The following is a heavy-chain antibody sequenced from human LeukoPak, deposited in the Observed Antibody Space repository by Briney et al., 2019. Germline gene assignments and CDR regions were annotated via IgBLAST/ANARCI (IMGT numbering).Heavy chain of an antibody. CDR2: INHSGST. Sequence: SETLSLTCAVYGGSFSGYYWSWIRHPPGKGLEWIGEINHSGSTNYNPSLKSRVTISVDTSKNQFSLKLSSVTAADTAVYYCARAYFSSWYMNWFDPWGQGTLVTVSS. CDR1: GGSFSGYY. V-gene: IGHV4-34*01. J-gene: IGHJ5*02. D-gene: IGHD6-13*01. CDR3: ARAYFSSWYMNWFDP.